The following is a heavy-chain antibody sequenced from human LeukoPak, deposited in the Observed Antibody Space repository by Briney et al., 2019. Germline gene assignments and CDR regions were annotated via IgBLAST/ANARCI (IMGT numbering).Heavy chain of an antibody. J-gene: IGHJ4*02. CDR1: GDSISTYY. CDR2: IFYSGST. D-gene: IGHD5-18*01. Sequence: SETLSLTCTVSGDSISTYYWSWIRQPPGKGLEWIGYIFYSGSTYYTPSHKSRVTISVDRSKNQFSLNLSSVTAADTAVYYCARVQDTPMGSYFDSWGQGILVTVSS. V-gene: IGHV4-59*01. CDR3: ARVQDTPMGSYFDS.